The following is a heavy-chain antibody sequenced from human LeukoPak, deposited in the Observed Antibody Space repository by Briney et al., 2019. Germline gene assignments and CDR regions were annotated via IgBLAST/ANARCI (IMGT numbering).Heavy chain of an antibody. CDR3: VRDAEGAAISVNYWFDP. D-gene: IGHD2-2*02. CDR1: GGTFSSYA. CDR2: IIPIFGTA. Sequence: ASVKVSCKASGGTFSSYAISWVRQAPGQGLEWMGGIIPIFGTANYAQKFQGRVTITADESTSTAYMELSSLRSEDTVVYYCVRDAEGAAISVNYWFDPWGQGTLVTVSS. V-gene: IGHV1-69*13. J-gene: IGHJ5*02.